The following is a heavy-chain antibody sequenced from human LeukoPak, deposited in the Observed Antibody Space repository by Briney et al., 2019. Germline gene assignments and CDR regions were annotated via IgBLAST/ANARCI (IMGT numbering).Heavy chain of an antibody. D-gene: IGHD2-15*01. CDR1: GFTFSGSA. CDR2: IDKKDNLYAT. J-gene: IGHJ5*02. Sequence: PGGSLRLSCAASGFTFSGSAVHWVRQSSGKGLEWVGHIDKKDNLYATAYAESVKGRFTISRDDSKDTAFLHMDSLKTGDTALYYCTRDRGTYNWFDPWGQGTLVTVSS. V-gene: IGHV3-73*01. CDR3: TRDRGTYNWFDP.